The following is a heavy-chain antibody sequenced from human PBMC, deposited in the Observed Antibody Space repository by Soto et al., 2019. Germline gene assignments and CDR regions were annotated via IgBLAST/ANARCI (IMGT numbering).Heavy chain of an antibody. CDR3: VKQAHGLDGVAFDY. V-gene: IGHV3-64D*06. D-gene: IGHD2-15*01. CDR1: GFIFSEST. J-gene: IGHJ4*02. Sequence: EVQLVESGGGLVQPGGSLRLSCSASGFIFSESTIYWVRQVPGKGLEAISAVSTSGRSTYYADSVKDRFTIPRDNSKNTLFLQMGSLRPEDTAIYYCVKQAHGLDGVAFDYWGQGTQVTVAS. CDR2: VSTSGRST.